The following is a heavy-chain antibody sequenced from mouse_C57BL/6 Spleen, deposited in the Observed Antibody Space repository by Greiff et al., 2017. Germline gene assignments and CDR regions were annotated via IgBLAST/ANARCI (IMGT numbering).Heavy chain of an antibody. CDR2: IYPGSGST. V-gene: IGHV1-55*01. J-gene: IGHJ4*01. Sequence: QVQLQQPGAELVKPGASVKMSCKASGYTFTSYWITWVKQRPGQGLEWIGDIYPGSGSTNYNEKFKSKATLTVDTSSSTAYMQLSSLTSEDSAVYYCARRKVYDYDDYYYAIDYWGQGTSVTVSS. D-gene: IGHD2-4*01. CDR1: GYTFTSYW. CDR3: ARRKVYDYDDYYYAIDY.